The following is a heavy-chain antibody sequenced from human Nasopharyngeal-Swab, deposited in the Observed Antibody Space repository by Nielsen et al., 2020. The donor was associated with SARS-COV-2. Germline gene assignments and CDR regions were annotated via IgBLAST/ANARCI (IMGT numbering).Heavy chain of an antibody. J-gene: IGHJ4*02. CDR2: ISYDGSNK. Sequence: GGSLRLSCAASGFTFSSYAMHWVRQAPGKGLKWVAVISYDGSNKYYADSVKGRFTISRDNSKNTLYLQMNSLRAEDTAVYYCAARGYSGYDDYFDYWGQGTLVTVSS. CDR3: AARGYSGYDDYFDY. CDR1: GFTFSSYA. D-gene: IGHD5-12*01. V-gene: IGHV3-30-3*01.